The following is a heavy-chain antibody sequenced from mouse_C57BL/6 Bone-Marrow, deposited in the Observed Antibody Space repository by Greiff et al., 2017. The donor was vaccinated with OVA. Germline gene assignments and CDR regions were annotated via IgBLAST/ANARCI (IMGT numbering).Heavy chain of an antibody. CDR1: GYTFTSYW. CDR3: SRRGCGAYYYGY. V-gene: IGHV1-69*01. D-gene: IGHD1-1*02. CDR2: IDPSDSYT. J-gene: IGHJ2*01. Sequence: QVQLQQPGAELAMPGASVKLSCKASGYTFTSYWMHWVKQRPGQGLEWIGEIDPSDSYTNYNQKFKGKTTLTVYKTSSTAYMQHSNLTSEDSAVYYGSRRGCGAYYYGYWGQGTTLTVSS.